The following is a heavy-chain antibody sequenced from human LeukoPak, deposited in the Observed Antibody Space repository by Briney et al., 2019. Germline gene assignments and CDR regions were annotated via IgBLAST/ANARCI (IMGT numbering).Heavy chain of an antibody. CDR1: GFTFSSYA. CDR3: AKASGIAAAGPEDFDY. Sequence: GRSLRLSCAASGFTFSSYAMSWVRQAPGKGLEWVSAISGSGGSTYYADSVKGRFTISRDNSKNTLYLQMNSLRAEDTAVYNCAKASGIAAAGPEDFDYWGQGTLVTVSS. D-gene: IGHD6-13*01. CDR2: ISGSGGST. V-gene: IGHV3-23*01. J-gene: IGHJ4*02.